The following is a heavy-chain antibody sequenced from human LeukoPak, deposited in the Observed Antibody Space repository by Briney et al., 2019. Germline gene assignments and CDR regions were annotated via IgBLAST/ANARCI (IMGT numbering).Heavy chain of an antibody. J-gene: IGHJ4*02. D-gene: IGHD3-22*01. V-gene: IGHV1-69*04. Sequence: ASVKVSCKASGGTFSSYAISWVRQAPGQGLEWMGRIIPILGIANYAQKFQGRVTITADKSTSTAYMELSSLRSEDTAVYYCASWAYYYDSSGYSPDYWGQGTLVTVSS. CDR3: ASWAYYYDSSGYSPDY. CDR2: IIPILGIA. CDR1: GGTFSSYA.